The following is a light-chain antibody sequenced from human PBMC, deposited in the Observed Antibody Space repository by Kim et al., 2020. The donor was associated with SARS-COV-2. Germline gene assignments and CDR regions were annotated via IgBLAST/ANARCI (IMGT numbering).Light chain of an antibody. CDR1: QVINNY. CDR3: QKYDSAPWT. V-gene: IGKV1-27*01. Sequence: VSVGDRVTLSCRASQVINNYLACYQQKPGKAPPVLFYGASTLHSGVPSRFSGSGSGTDFTLTISSLQPEDVGTYYCQKYDSAPWTFGHGTKVDIK. J-gene: IGKJ1*01. CDR2: GAS.